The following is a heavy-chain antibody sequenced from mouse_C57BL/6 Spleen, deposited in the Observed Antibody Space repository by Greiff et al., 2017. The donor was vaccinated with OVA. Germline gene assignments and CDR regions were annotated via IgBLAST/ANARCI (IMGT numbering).Heavy chain of an antibody. D-gene: IGHD6-1*01. CDR2: IDPENGDT. Sequence: EVQLQQSGAELVRPGASVKLSCTASGFNIKDDYMHWVKQRPEQGLEWIGWIDPENGDTEYASKFQGKATITADTSSNTAYLQLSSLTSEDTAVYYCTTRMGPLADFDYWGQGTTLTVSS. J-gene: IGHJ2*01. CDR1: GFNIKDDY. CDR3: TTRMGPLADFDY. V-gene: IGHV14-4*01.